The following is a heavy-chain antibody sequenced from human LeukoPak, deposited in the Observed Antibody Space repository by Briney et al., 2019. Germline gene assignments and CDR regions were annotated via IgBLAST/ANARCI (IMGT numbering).Heavy chain of an antibody. CDR3: ARGPVGLVTPYYFDY. CDR2: IYTSGST. D-gene: IGHD4-23*01. J-gene: IGHJ4*02. Sequence: SQTLSLTCTVSGGSISSGSHYWSWIRQPAGKGLEWIGRIYTSGSTNYNPSLKSRVTISVDTSKNQFSLKLSSVTAADTAVYYCARGPVGLVTPYYFDYWGQGTLVTVSS. CDR1: GGSISSGSHY. V-gene: IGHV4-61*02.